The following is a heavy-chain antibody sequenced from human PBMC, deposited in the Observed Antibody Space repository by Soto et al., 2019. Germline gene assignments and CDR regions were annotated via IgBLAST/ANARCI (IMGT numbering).Heavy chain of an antibody. J-gene: IGHJ5*02. CDR2: IYYAGST. CDR3: ARLGAYYQSLDP. V-gene: IGHV4-61*08. CDR1: GGSISSADFS. D-gene: IGHD2-21*01. Sequence: PSETLSLTCTVSGGSISSADFSWRWKSQPPGKGLEWVGYIYYAGSTSYNPSLKSRVTISLDTSKSQFSLSLSSVTASDTAVYYCARLGAYYQSLDPWGPGTLVTVSS.